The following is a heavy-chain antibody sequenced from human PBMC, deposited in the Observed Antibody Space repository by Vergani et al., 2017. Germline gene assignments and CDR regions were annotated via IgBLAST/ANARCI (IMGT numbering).Heavy chain of an antibody. D-gene: IGHD3-9*01. CDR1: GYSFSTYA. Sequence: QLVQSGPEVKKPGTSVKVSCKTSGYSFSTYAMNWVRQAPGQGLEWMGWINTDTGHPTYAPGFTGRFVFSLDSSVNTAFLHINSLKAEDTAVYFCARDGYQRTFDLLHYWGQGTLVIVSS. V-gene: IGHV7-4-1*02. J-gene: IGHJ4*02. CDR3: ARDGYQRTFDLLHY. CDR2: INTDTGHP.